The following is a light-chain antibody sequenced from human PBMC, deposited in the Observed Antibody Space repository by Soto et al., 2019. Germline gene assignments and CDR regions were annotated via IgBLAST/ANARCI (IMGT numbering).Light chain of an antibody. J-gene: IGKJ1*01. V-gene: IGKV3-20*01. CDR2: GAS. CDR1: QSVSSSY. CDR3: QQYGSSPPWT. Sequence: EIVLTQSPGTLSLSPGERATLSCRASQSVSSSYLAWYQQKPGQAPRLLIYGASSRATGIPDRFSVSGSGTAFTLTISRLEPEDFAVYYCQQYGSSPPWTFGQGTKVEIK.